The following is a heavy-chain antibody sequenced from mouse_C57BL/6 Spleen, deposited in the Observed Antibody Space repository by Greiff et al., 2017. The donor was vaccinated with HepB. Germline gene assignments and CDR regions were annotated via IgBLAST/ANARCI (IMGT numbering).Heavy chain of an antibody. V-gene: IGHV1-81*01. CDR1: GYTFTSYG. D-gene: IGHD2-1*01. J-gene: IGHJ2*01. CDR2: IYPRSGNT. CDR3: ARVDGNYPLDY. Sequence: QVQLKESGAELARPGASVKLSCKASGYTFTSYGISWVKQRTGQGLEWIGEIYPRSGNTYYNEKFKGKATLTTDKSSSTAYMELRSLTSEDSAVYFCARVDGNYPLDYWGQGTTLTVSS.